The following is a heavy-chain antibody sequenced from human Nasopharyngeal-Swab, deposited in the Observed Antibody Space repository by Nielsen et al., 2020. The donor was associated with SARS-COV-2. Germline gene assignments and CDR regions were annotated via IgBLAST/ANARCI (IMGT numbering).Heavy chain of an antibody. CDR3: ASTESNIYHDGFNM. D-gene: IGHD2/OR15-2a*01. J-gene: IGHJ3*02. V-gene: IGHV4-31*03. Sequence: SDPLSLTVNVPDCSTRTSPFYWSWIRQVPGKGLEWICHVSYYGTTSLNPSLQSRVSTSLDPSENQFSLKLNSETAADTAVYYCASTESNIYHDGFNMWGPGTMVAVS. CDR2: VSYYGTT. CDR1: DCSTRTSPFY.